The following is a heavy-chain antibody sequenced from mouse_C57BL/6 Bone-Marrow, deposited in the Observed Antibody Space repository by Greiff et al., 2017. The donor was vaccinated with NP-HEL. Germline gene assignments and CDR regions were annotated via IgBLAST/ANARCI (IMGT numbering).Heavy chain of an antibody. J-gene: IGHJ3*01. CDR1: GYTFTSYW. CDR2: IDPSDSYT. Sequence: VQLQQPGAELVRPGTSVKLSCKASGYTFTSYWMHWVKQRPGQGLEWIGVIDPSDSYTNYNQKFKGKATLTVDTSSSTAYMQLSSLTSEDSAVYYCARYDSLAYWGQGTLVTVSA. V-gene: IGHV1-59*01. CDR3: ARYDSLAY. D-gene: IGHD2-4*01.